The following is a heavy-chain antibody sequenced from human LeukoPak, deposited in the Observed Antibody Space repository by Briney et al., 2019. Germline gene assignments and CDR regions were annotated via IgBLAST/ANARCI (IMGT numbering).Heavy chain of an antibody. V-gene: IGHV3-21*05. CDR2: IDTDSVHI. J-gene: IGHJ3*01. Sequence: GGSLRLSCATSGFIFTDYTMNWVRRAPGKGLEWISYIDTDSVHIFYAGSVKGRFTVSRDNAKKSHYLQMSSLRAEDTAVYYCVISHTSMMAVVKGGGFDVWGQGTMVTVSS. CDR3: VISHTSMMAVVKGGGFDV. CDR1: GFIFTDYT. D-gene: IGHD3-22*01.